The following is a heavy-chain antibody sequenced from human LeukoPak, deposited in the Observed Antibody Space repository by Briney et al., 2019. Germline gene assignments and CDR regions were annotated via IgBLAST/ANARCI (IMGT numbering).Heavy chain of an antibody. CDR3: ARHASLDL. V-gene: IGHV4-59*08. J-gene: IGHJ5*02. Sequence: SETLSLTCTVSSGSLTNYYWSWIRQPPGKGLEWIGYISYSGSTYYNPSLKSRVTISVDTSKNQFSLKLGSVTAADTAVYYCARHASLDLWGQGTLVTVSS. CDR2: ISYSGST. CDR1: SGSLTNYY.